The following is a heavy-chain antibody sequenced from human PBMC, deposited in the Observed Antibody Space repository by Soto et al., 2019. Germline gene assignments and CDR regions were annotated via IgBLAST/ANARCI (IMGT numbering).Heavy chain of an antibody. V-gene: IGHV4-39*01. CDR1: GGSISSSSYY. CDR2: IYYSGST. CDR3: ARVLGWYYYGMDV. D-gene: IGHD7-27*01. Sequence: SETLSLTCTVSGGSISSSSYYWGWIRQPPGKGLEWIGSIYYSGSTYYNPSLKSRVTISVDTSKNQFSLKLSSVTAADTAVYYCARVLGWYYYGMDVWGQGTTVTVSS. J-gene: IGHJ6*02.